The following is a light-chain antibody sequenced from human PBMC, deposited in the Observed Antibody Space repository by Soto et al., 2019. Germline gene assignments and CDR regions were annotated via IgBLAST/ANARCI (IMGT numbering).Light chain of an antibody. CDR3: SSFSSSSTPYV. CDR1: STDVGGYKY. V-gene: IGLV2-14*01. Sequence: QSVLTQPASVSGSPGQLITISCTGTSTDVGGYKYVSWYQQHPGTAPKLMIFEVNGRPSGVSDRFSGSKSGNTASLTISGLQPEDEADYYCSSFSSSSTPYVFGTGTKVTVL. J-gene: IGLJ1*01. CDR2: EVN.